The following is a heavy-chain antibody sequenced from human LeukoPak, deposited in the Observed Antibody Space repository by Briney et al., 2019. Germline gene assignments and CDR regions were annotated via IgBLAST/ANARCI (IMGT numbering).Heavy chain of an antibody. D-gene: IGHD3-9*01. J-gene: IGHJ4*02. V-gene: IGHV3-15*01. CDR3: TTGDRDILTGYSPYYFDY. CDR1: GFTFSNAW. Sequence: GGSLRLSCAASGFTFSNAWMSWGRQAPGKGLEWVGRIKSKTDGGTTDYAAPVKGRFTISRDDSKNTLYLQMNSLKTEDTAVYYCTTGDRDILTGYSPYYFDYWGQGTLVTVSS. CDR2: IKSKTDGGTT.